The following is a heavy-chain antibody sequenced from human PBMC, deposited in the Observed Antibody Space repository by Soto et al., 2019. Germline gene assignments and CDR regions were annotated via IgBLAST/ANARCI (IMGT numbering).Heavy chain of an antibody. CDR3: AKALRPSLNFFYYMDV. CDR1: GFTFGSYA. J-gene: IGHJ6*03. V-gene: IGHV3-23*01. Sequence: EVQLLESGGGLVQPGGSLRLSCVVSGFTFGSYAMSWVRQAPEKGPEWVAILGGNGFTTYYADSVKGRFTISGDKSKSTLSLQMISLRADDTDVYYCAKALRPSLNFFYYMDVWGRGTSVTVSS. CDR2: LGGNGFTT. D-gene: IGHD2-2*01.